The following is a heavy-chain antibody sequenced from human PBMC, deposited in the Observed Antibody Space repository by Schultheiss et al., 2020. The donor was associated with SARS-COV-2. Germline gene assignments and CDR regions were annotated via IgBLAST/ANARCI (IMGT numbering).Heavy chain of an antibody. CDR1: GGSISSGGYY. CDR3: ARLGSSSWFDP. D-gene: IGHD6-6*01. J-gene: IGHJ5*02. V-gene: IGHV4-31*03. Sequence: LRLSCTVSGGSISSGGYYWSWIRQHPGKGLEWIGYIYYSGSTNYNPSLKSRVTISVDTSKNQFSLKLSSVTAADTAVYYCARLGSSSWFDPWGQGTLVTVSS. CDR2: IYYSGST.